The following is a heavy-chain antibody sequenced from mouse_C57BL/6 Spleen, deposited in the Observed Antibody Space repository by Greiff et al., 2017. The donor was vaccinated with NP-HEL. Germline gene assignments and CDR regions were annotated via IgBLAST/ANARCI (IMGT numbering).Heavy chain of an antibody. D-gene: IGHD1-1*01. CDR2: IYPRSGNT. CDR3: ERKGGGSGPSYYAMDC. CDR1: GYTFTSYG. V-gene: IGHV1-81*01. J-gene: IGHJ4*01. Sequence: QVQLQQSGAELARPGASVKLSCKASGYTFTSYGISWVKQRTGQGLEWIGEIYPRSGNTYYNEKFKGKATLTADKSSSTAYMELRSLTSEDSAVYFLERKGGGSGPSYYAMDCWGQGTSVTVSS.